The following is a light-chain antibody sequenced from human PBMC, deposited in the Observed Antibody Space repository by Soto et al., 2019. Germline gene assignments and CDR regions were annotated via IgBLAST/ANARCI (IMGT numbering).Light chain of an antibody. Sequence: EIVMTQSPATLSVSPGDRATLSCRASQSVNTNLAWYQQKPGQAPRLLIYGASTRATGVPARFSGSASGTEFTRTISSLQSEDFAVYYCQQCNNWPLTFGGGTRVEIK. CDR2: GAS. CDR3: QQCNNWPLT. V-gene: IGKV3-15*01. J-gene: IGKJ4*01. CDR1: QSVNTN.